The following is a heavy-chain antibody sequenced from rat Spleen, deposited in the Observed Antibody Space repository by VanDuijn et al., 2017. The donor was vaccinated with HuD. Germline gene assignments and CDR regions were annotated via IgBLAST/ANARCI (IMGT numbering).Heavy chain of an antibody. CDR2: IRYSGST. D-gene: IGHD1-1*01. CDR1: GYSITSNY. Sequence: EVQLQESGPGLVKPSQSLSLTCSVTGYSITSNYWGWIRKFPGNKMEWIGHIRYSGSTRYNPSLKSRFSLTRDTSKNQFVLQVNSVTTEDTTTYDCARAECTHYYRPFADWVQGTLVTVSP. CDR3: ARAECTHYYRPFAD. J-gene: IGHJ3*01. V-gene: IGHV3-1*01.